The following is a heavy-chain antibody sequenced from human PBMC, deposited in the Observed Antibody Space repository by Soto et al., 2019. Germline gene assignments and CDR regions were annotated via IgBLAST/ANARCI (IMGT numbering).Heavy chain of an antibody. CDR1: GYSISSSNW. CDR3: ARQASGYYYGWFDP. D-gene: IGHD3-22*01. V-gene: IGHV4-28*01. Sequence: SETLSLTCAVSGYSISSSNWWGWIRQPPGKGLEWIGTIFYSGGTFYNPSLKSRVTMSVDTSNNQFSLKLSSVTAADTAVYYCARQASGYYYGWFDPWGQGTLVTVSS. CDR2: IFYSGGT. J-gene: IGHJ5*02.